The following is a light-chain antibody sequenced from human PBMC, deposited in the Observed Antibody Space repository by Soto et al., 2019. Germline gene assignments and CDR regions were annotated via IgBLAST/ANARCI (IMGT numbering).Light chain of an antibody. V-gene: IGLV1-44*01. Sequence: QSVLTQPPSASGTAGQRVTISCSGSSSNIGSNTVNWYQHLPGTAPKLLMYSNNQRPSGVPDRFSGSKSGTSACLAISGLQSEDEADYYCAAWDDSLNANVLFGRGTKLTV. CDR2: SNN. J-gene: IGLJ2*01. CDR3: AAWDDSLNANVL. CDR1: SSNIGSNT.